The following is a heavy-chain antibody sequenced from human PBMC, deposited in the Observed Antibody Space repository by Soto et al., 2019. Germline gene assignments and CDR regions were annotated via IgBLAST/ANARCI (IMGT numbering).Heavy chain of an antibody. J-gene: IGHJ4*02. V-gene: IGHV1-18*04. CDR2: ISTYHGYA. CDR1: GYTFNNYG. CDR3: ARNGSGTYYTVPEY. D-gene: IGHD3-10*01. Sequence: QVQLVQSGAEVKKPGASVKVSCKASGYTFNNYGISWVRQAPGQGLEWMGWISTYHGYANYAQNVQGRVTMTTDTSTTTAYMEMRSLRSDDKSVYYCARNGSGTYYTVPEYWGQGTLVTVSP.